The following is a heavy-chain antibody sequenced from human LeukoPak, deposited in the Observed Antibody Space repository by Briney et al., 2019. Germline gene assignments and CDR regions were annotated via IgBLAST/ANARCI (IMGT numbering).Heavy chain of an antibody. V-gene: IGHV3-30*17. CDR1: GFTFSSYA. CDR3: AREGGYSYGFDY. Sequence: GRSLRLSCAASGFTFSSYAMHWVRQAPGKGLEWVAVISYDGSNKYYADSVKGRFTISRDNSKNTLYLQMNSLRAEDTAVYYCAREGGYSYGFDYWGQGTLVTVSS. J-gene: IGHJ4*02. D-gene: IGHD5-18*01. CDR2: ISYDGSNK.